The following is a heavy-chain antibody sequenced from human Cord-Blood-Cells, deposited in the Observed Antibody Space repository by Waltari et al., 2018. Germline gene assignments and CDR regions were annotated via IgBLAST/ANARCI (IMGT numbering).Heavy chain of an antibody. D-gene: IGHD7-27*01. V-gene: IGHV3-23*04. Sequence: EVQLVESGGGLVQLGGSLRLSCAASGFTFSSYSMSWVRQAPGKVLECVSASSGSVGSTYDACSVKDRLTISRYNANNTLYLQINSRRAEDTAVYYCAKDKTGVHAIDTWGQGTMVTVSS. J-gene: IGHJ3*02. CDR3: AKDKTGVHAIDT. CDR2: SSGSVGST. CDR1: GFTFSSYS.